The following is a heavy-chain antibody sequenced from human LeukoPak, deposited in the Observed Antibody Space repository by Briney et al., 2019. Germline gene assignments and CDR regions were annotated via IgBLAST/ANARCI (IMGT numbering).Heavy chain of an antibody. Sequence: TPSETLFLTCTVSGGSISSYYWSWIRQPPGKGLEWIGYIYYSGSTNYNPSLKSRVTISVDTSKNQFSLKLSSVTAADTAVYYCARHGVSGWSDYWGQGTLVTVSS. V-gene: IGHV4-59*08. CDR1: GGSISSYY. J-gene: IGHJ4*02. D-gene: IGHD6-19*01. CDR3: ARHGVSGWSDY. CDR2: IYYSGST.